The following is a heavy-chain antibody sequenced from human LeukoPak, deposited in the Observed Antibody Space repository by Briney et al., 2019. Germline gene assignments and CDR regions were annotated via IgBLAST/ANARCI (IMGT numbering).Heavy chain of an antibody. J-gene: IGHJ5*02. Sequence: SETLSLTCTVSGYSISSGYYWGWIRQPPGKGLEWIGSIYHSGSTYYNPSLKSRVTISVDTSKNQFSLKLSSVTAADTAVYYCARDPFLSSWFDPWGQGTLVTVSS. V-gene: IGHV4-38-2*02. CDR1: GYSISSGYY. CDR3: ARDPFLSSWFDP. CDR2: IYHSGST. D-gene: IGHD3-16*02.